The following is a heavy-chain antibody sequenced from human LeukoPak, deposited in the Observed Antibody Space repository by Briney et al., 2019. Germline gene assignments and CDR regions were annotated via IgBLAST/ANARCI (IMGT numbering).Heavy chain of an antibody. D-gene: IGHD3-10*01. Sequence: AAVKDSCKDSAYTLTELSMHWGRQAPGKGVGWMGGFDPEDGETVYAQKLQGRITITEDTSTDTAYMELSSLRSEDTAVYYCETGLTMFRDRPVKGPGHWGQGSLVTVSS. CDR1: AYTLTELS. CDR3: ETGLTMFRDRPVKGPGH. V-gene: IGHV1-24*01. CDR2: FDPEDGET. J-gene: IGHJ4*02.